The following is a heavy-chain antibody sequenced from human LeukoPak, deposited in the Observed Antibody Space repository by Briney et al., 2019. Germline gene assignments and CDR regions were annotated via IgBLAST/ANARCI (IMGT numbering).Heavy chain of an antibody. V-gene: IGHV3-21*01. CDR3: ARGGSGRTQDDLLDI. J-gene: IGHJ3*02. CDR2: ISSGSSYI. CDR1: GFIFSSYS. D-gene: IGHD3-10*01. Sequence: GGSLRLSCAASGFIFSSYSLNWVRQAPGKGLEWVSSISSGSSYIFYADSVEGRFTISRDNARNSLYLQMNSLRYEDTAVYYCARGGSGRTQDDLLDIWGQGTMVTVSS.